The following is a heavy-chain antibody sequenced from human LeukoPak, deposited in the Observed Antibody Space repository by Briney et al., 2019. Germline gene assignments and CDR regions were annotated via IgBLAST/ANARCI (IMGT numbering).Heavy chain of an antibody. D-gene: IGHD3-9*01. CDR3: TTPGYYDIDP. V-gene: IGHV3-74*01. CDR2: INSDGSST. Sequence: GGSLRLSCAASGFTFSSYRMHWVRQAPGKGLVWVSRINSDGSSTSYADSVKGRFTISRDNAKNTLYLQMNSLKTEDTAVYYCTTPGYYDIDPWGQGTLVTVSS. CDR1: GFTFSSYR. J-gene: IGHJ5*02.